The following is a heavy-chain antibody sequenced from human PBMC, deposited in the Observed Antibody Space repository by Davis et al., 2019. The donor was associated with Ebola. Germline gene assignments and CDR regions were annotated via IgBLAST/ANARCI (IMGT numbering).Heavy chain of an antibody. J-gene: IGHJ6*02. CDR3: ARDRVTMVRDYYYYYGMDV. CDR1: GFTFSSYW. D-gene: IGHD3-10*01. Sequence: GGSLRLSCAASGFTFSSYWMSWVRQAPGKGLEWVSLISGDGGSTYYADSVKGRFTISRDNSKNSLYLQMNSLRAEDTAVYYCARDRVTMVRDYYYYYGMDVWGQGTTVTVSS. V-gene: IGHV3-43*02. CDR2: ISGDGGST.